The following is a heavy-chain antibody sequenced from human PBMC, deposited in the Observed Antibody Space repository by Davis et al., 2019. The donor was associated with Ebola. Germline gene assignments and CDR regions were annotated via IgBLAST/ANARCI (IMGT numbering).Heavy chain of an antibody. CDR3: ARGDQADWDFGILNFDT. D-gene: IGHD3-10*01. Sequence: PGGSLRLSCAASGFRFSTYEMNWARQAPGKGLEWVSYISDSGRTKYYADSVKGRFIISRDNAENSLYLQMNSLRAEDTAVYYCARGDQADWDFGILNFDTWGQGTLVTVSS. CDR2: ISDSGRTK. CDR1: GFRFSTYE. J-gene: IGHJ4*02. V-gene: IGHV3-48*03.